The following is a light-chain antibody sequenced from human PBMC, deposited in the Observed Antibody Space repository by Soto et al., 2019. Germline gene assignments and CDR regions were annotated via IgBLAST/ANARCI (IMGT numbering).Light chain of an antibody. CDR3: QQYDSTPWT. CDR1: QRVLYSSDNKNY. Sequence: DIVMTQSPDSLAVSLGERATINCKSSQRVLYSSDNKNYLAWYQQKPGQPLKLLIYWASTRESGVPDRFSGRGSGTDFTLTISSLQAEDVAVYYCQQYDSTPWTFGQGTKVEIK. V-gene: IGKV4-1*01. CDR2: WAS. J-gene: IGKJ1*01.